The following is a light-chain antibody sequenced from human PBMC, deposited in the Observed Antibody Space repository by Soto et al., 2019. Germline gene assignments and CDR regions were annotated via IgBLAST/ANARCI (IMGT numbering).Light chain of an antibody. CDR3: LLYYGGQLGV. CDR1: TGAVTSGYY. Sequence: QTVVTQEPSLTVSPGGTVTLTCATSTGAVTSGYYPNWFQQKPGQAPRALIYSTNNKYSWTPARFSGSRLGGKAALTLSGVQPEDEAVYYCLLYYGGQLGVFGGGANLTVL. J-gene: IGLJ3*02. V-gene: IGLV7-43*01. CDR2: STN.